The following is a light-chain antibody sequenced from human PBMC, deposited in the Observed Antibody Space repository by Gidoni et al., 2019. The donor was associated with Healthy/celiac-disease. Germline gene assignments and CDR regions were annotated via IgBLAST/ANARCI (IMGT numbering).Light chain of an antibody. CDR3: AAWDDSLNGPFVV. CDR1: SSNIGSNT. CDR2: SSN. V-gene: IGLV1-44*01. Sequence: QSVLTQPPSASGTPGQRVTISCYGSSSNIGSNTVNWYQQLPGTAPKLLIHSSNQRPSGVPDRFSGSKSGTSASLAISGLQSEDEADYYCAAWDDSLNGPFVVFGGGTKLTVL. J-gene: IGLJ2*01.